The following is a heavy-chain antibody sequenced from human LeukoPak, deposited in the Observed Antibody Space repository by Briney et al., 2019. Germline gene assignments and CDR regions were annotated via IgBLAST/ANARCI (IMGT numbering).Heavy chain of an antibody. D-gene: IGHD6-13*01. Sequence: AGSLRLSCAASGFTFSSYGMHWVRQAPGQGLAWVAFIRYDGSNKYYADSVKGRFTILRDNSENTLYLQMNSLRAEDTSVYYCAKYAPVRIAAAGPHFHYWGQGTLLTVSS. J-gene: IGHJ4*02. CDR1: GFTFSSYG. V-gene: IGHV3-30*02. CDR2: IRYDGSNK. CDR3: AKYAPVRIAAAGPHFHY.